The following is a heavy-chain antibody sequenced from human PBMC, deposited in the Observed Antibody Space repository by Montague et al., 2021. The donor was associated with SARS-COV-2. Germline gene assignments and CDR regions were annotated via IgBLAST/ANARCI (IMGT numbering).Heavy chain of an antibody. CDR3: ARGSRQWLVRPPHYYYFDY. CDR1: GGSFSGYY. J-gene: IGHJ4*02. CDR2: INHSGST. Sequence: SETLSLTCAVYGGSFSGYYWSWIRQPPGKGLEWIGEINHSGSTNYNPSLKSRVTISVDTSNNQFSLKLSSVTAADTAVYYCARGSRQWLVRPPHYYYFDYWGQGTLVTVSS. D-gene: IGHD6-19*01. V-gene: IGHV4-34*01.